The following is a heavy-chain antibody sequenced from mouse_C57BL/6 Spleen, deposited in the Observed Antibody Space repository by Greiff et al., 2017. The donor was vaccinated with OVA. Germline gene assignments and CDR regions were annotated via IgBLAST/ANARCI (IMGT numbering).Heavy chain of an antibody. Sequence: VQLQQSGAELVRPGASVKLSCTASGFNIQDYYMHWVKQRPEQGLEWIGRIDPEDGDTEYAPKFQGKATMTADTSSNTAYLQLSSLTSEDTAVYYCTTFYYYGSSPYYYAMDYWGQGTSVTVSS. CDR1: GFNIQDYY. CDR2: IDPEDGDT. V-gene: IGHV14-1*01. CDR3: TTFYYYGSSPYYYAMDY. D-gene: IGHD1-1*01. J-gene: IGHJ4*01.